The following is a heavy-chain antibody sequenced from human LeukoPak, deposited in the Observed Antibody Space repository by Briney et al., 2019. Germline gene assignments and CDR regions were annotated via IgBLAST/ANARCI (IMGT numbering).Heavy chain of an antibody. V-gene: IGHV3-30*18. D-gene: IGHD6-13*01. Sequence: GGSLRLSCAASEFTFSSYGMHWVRQAPGKGLEWVAVISYDGSNKYYADSVKGRFTISRDNSKNTLYLQMNSLRAEDTAVYYCAKSSSSSWYLYYFDYWGQGTLVTVSS. CDR1: EFTFSSYG. CDR3: AKSSSSSWYLYYFDY. CDR2: ISYDGSNK. J-gene: IGHJ4*02.